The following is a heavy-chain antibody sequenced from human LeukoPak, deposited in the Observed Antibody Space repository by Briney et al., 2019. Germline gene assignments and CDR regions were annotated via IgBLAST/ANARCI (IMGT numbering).Heavy chain of an antibody. CDR2: INANSGGT. J-gene: IGHJ4*02. Sequence: ASVRVSCKASGHTFTGYYMHWVRQAPGQGLEWMGWINANSGGTNYAQKFQGRVTMTRDTSISTAYMELSSLRSEDTAVYYCARGGYYGDYVFYWGQGTLVTVSS. V-gene: IGHV1-2*02. D-gene: IGHD4-17*01. CDR3: ARGGYYGDYVFY. CDR1: GHTFTGYY.